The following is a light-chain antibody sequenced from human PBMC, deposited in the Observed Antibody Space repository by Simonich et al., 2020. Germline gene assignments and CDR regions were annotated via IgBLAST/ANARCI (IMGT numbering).Light chain of an antibody. CDR1: SSDVGGYNY. J-gene: IGLJ2*01. V-gene: IGLV2-14*03. Sequence: QSALTQPASVSGSPGPSITISCTRTSSDVGGYNYVSWYQQHPGKAPKLMIYDVSNRPSVVSNRFSGSKSGNTASLTSSGLQAEDEADYYCSSYTSSSHVVFGGGTKLTVL. CDR3: SSYTSSSHVV. CDR2: DVS.